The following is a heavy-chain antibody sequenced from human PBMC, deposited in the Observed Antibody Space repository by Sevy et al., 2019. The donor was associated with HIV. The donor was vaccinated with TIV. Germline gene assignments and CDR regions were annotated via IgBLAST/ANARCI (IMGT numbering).Heavy chain of an antibody. D-gene: IGHD3-22*01. CDR2: ISQDGNSE. CDR3: ARDGAAGSSAFWARNWFDP. Sequence: GGSLRLSCAASGFIFSNYAMHWVRQAPGKGLEWVAVISQDGNSEYSANSVKGRFTISRDNSKNTLYLQMNSLRAEDTAVFYCARDGAAGSSAFWARNWFDPWGQGTLVTVSS. V-gene: IGHV3-30-3*01. J-gene: IGHJ5*02. CDR1: GFIFSNYA.